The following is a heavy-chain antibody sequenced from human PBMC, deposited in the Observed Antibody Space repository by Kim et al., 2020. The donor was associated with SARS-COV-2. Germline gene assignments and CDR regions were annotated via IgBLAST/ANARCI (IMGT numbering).Heavy chain of an antibody. CDR3: AKSFSGSYFGYDY. D-gene: IGHD1-26*01. CDR2: ISYDGSKH. V-gene: IGHV3-30*18. Sequence: GGSLRLSCEASGFTFNTYGIHWVRQAPGKGLEWVAVISYDGSKHYYVDSVKGRFTISRDTSKNTLYLQMNSLRIEDTAVYYCAKSFSGSYFGYDYWGQGTLVTVSS. CDR1: GFTFNTYG. J-gene: IGHJ4*02.